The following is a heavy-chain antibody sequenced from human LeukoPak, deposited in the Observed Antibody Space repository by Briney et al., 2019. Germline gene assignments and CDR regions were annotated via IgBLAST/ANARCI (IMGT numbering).Heavy chain of an antibody. J-gene: IGHJ6*02. D-gene: IGHD6-19*01. CDR2: IIPILGIA. Sequence: SVKVSCKASGYTFTGYYMHWVRQAPGQGLEWMGRIIPILGIANYAQKFQGRVTITADKSTSTAYMELSSLRSEDTAVYYCASSIAVAGTHYYYGMDVWGQGTTVTVSS. CDR1: GYTFTGYY. V-gene: IGHV1-69*02. CDR3: ASSIAVAGTHYYYGMDV.